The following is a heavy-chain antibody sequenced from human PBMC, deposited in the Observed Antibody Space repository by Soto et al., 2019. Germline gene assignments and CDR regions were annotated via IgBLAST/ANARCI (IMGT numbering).Heavy chain of an antibody. CDR1: GYIFVNYG. D-gene: IGHD3-16*01. CDR2: ISPYTGNT. V-gene: IGHV1-18*01. Sequence: AKVCCKASGYIFVNYGIAWARQAPGQGLEWMGWISPYTGNTHSATQVQGRLTMTTDTSTSTAYMDLGSLTSDDTAVYYCVMVDNYVTPTPQDVWGQGTTVTVSS. CDR3: VMVDNYVTPTPQDV. J-gene: IGHJ6*02.